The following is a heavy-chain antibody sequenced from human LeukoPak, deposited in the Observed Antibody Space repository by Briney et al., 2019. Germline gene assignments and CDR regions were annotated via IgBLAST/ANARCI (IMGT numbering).Heavy chain of an antibody. J-gene: IGHJ6*03. D-gene: IGHD3-3*01. Sequence: SETLSLTCAVYGGSFTGYYWSWIRQPPGKGLEWIGEISHRGSTNYNPSLESRVTISVYTSKNQFSLKLTSVTAADTAVYYCARGFPVLRFSRLGGYMDVWGKGTTVTVSS. V-gene: IGHV4-34*01. CDR1: GGSFTGYY. CDR2: ISHRGST. CDR3: ARGFPVLRFSRLGGYMDV.